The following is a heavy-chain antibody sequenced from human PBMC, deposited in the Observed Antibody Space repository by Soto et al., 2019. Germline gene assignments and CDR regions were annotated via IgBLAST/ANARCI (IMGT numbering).Heavy chain of an antibody. CDR1: GGSISSSNW. D-gene: IGHD1-7*01. CDR3: ARASGNWNYFVSQVGYYYYGMDV. Sequence: PSATLSLTCAVSGGSISSSNWWSWVRQPPGKGLEWIGEIYHSGSTNYNPSLKSRVTISVDKSKNQFSLKLSSVTAADTAVYYCARASGNWNYFVSQVGYYYYGMDVWGQGTTVTVSS. J-gene: IGHJ6*02. CDR2: IYHSGST. V-gene: IGHV4-4*02.